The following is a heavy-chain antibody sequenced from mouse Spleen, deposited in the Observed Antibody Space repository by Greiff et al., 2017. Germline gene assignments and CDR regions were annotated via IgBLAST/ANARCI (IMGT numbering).Heavy chain of an antibody. CDR2: IWRGGST. V-gene: IGHV2-5-1*01. CDR1: GFSLTSYG. Sequence: VQLVESGPSLVQPSQSLSITCTVSGFSLTSYGVHWVRQSPGKGLEWLGVIWRGGSTDYNAAFMSRLSITKDNSKSQVFFKMNSLQADDTAIYYCAKGDGNYSSWFAYWGQGTLVTVSA. CDR3: AKGDGNYSSWFAY. J-gene: IGHJ3*01. D-gene: IGHD2-1*01.